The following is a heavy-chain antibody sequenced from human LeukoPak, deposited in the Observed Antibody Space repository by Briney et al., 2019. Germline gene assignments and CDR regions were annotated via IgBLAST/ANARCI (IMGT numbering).Heavy chain of an antibody. CDR1: GGSISSGGYY. CDR2: IYYSGST. V-gene: IGHV4-31*03. D-gene: IGHD2-15*01. J-gene: IGHJ4*02. Sequence: SQTLSLTCTVSGGSISSGGYYWSWIRQHPGKGLEWIGYIYYSGSTYSNPSLKSRVMILVDTSKNQFSLKLSSVTAADTAVYYCASLYCSGGSCYFDYWGQGTLVTVSS. CDR3: ASLYCSGGSCYFDY.